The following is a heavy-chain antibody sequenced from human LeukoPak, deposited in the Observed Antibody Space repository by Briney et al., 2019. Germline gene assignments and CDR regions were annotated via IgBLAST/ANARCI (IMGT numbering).Heavy chain of an antibody. CDR2: ISGSGSTT. D-gene: IGHD1-26*01. V-gene: IGHV3-23*01. J-gene: IGHJ4*02. CDR3: AKGPQWELRHFDY. CDR1: GLTFSTYA. Sequence: PGGSLRLSCAASGLTFSTYAINWVRQAPGKGLEWVSGISGSGSTTYYADSVKGRFTISRDNSKNTVYLQMNSLRAEDTAIYYCAKGPQWELRHFDYWGQGTLVTVSS.